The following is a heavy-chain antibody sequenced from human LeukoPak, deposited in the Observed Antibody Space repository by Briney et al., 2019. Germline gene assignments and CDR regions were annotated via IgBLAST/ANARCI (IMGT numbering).Heavy chain of an antibody. J-gene: IGHJ4*02. Sequence: ASVKVSCKASGYTFTSYYMHWVRQAPGQGLEWMGWINPNSGGTNYAQKFQGRVTMTRDTSISTAYMELSRLRSDDTAVYYCARDLEYQLLLDYWGQGTLVTVSS. CDR2: INPNSGGT. D-gene: IGHD2-2*01. V-gene: IGHV1-2*02. CDR1: GYTFTSYY. CDR3: ARDLEYQLLLDY.